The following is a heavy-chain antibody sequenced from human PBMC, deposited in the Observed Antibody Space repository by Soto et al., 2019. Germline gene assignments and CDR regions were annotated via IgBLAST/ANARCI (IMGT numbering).Heavy chain of an antibody. J-gene: IGHJ4*02. Sequence: GGSLRLSCAASGFTFSNAWMSWVRQAPGKGLEWVGRIKSKTDGGTTDYAAPVKGRFTISRDDSKNTLYLQMNSLKTEDTAVYYCTTAPQPPYNRAHYWGQGTLVTVSS. CDR2: IKSKTDGGTT. CDR3: TTAPQPPYNRAHY. CDR1: GFTFSNAW. D-gene: IGHD1-20*01. V-gene: IGHV3-15*01.